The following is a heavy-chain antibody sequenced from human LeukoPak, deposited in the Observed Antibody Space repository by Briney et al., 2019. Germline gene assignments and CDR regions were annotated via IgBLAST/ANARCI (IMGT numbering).Heavy chain of an antibody. CDR1: GGSISSYY. Sequence: PSETLSLTCTVSGGSISSYYWSWIRQPAGKGLEWIGHIYTSGSTNYNPSLKSRVTISVATSKNQFSLKLSSVTAADTAVYYCARHYSNYIHNWFDPWGQGTLVTVSS. CDR3: ARHYSNYIHNWFDP. V-gene: IGHV4-4*07. D-gene: IGHD4-11*01. J-gene: IGHJ5*02. CDR2: IYTSGST.